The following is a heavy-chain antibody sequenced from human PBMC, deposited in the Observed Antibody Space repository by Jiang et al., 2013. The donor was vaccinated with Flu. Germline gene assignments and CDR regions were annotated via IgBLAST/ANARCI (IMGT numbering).Heavy chain of an antibody. CDR3: ATPLWFGDSYYFDY. CDR1: ELS. CDR2: FDPEDGET. D-gene: IGHD3-10*01. Sequence: ELSMHWVRQAPGKGLEWMGGFDPEDGETIYAQKFQGRVTMTEDTSTDTAYMELSSLRSEDTAVYYCATPLWFGDSYYFDYWGQGTLVTVSS. V-gene: IGHV1-24*01. J-gene: IGHJ4*02.